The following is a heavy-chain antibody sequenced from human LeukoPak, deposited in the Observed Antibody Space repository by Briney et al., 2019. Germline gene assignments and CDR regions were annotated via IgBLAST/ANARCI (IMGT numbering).Heavy chain of an antibody. CDR1: GFTFSSYG. CDR2: ISSDGSNK. CDR3: ARDPIAVAGNNYYGMDV. J-gene: IGHJ6*02. Sequence: LAGGSLRLSCAASGFTFSSYGMYWVRQAPGKGLEWLAAISSDGSNKYYADSVKGRFTISRDNSKNTLYLQMNSLRAEDTAVYYCARDPIAVAGNNYYGMDVWGQGTTVSVSS. V-gene: IGHV3-30*03. D-gene: IGHD6-19*01.